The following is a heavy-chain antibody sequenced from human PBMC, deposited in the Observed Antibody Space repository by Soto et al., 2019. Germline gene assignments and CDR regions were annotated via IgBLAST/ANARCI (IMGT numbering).Heavy chain of an antibody. Sequence: GGSLRLSCAASGFTFSSYGMHWVRQAPGKGLEWVAVISYDGSNKYYADSVKGRFTISRDNSKNTLYLQMNSLRAEDTAVYYCATDYQQLAFDYWGQGTLVTVSS. CDR2: ISYDGSNK. V-gene: IGHV3-30*03. CDR1: GFTFSSYG. J-gene: IGHJ4*02. D-gene: IGHD6-13*01. CDR3: ATDYQQLAFDY.